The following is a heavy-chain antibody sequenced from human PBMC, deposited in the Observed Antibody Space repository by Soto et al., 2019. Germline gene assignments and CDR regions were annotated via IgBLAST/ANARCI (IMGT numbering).Heavy chain of an antibody. CDR2: ISSNGGST. Sequence: GGSLRLSCSASGFTFSSYAMHWVRQAPGKGLEYVSAISSNGGSTYYADSVKGGFTISRDNSKNTLYLQMSSLRAEDTAVYYCVKEVQLWFGSGWYYFDYWGQGTLVTVSS. CDR3: VKEVQLWFGSGWYYFDY. V-gene: IGHV3-64D*06. CDR1: GFTFSSYA. D-gene: IGHD5-18*01. J-gene: IGHJ4*02.